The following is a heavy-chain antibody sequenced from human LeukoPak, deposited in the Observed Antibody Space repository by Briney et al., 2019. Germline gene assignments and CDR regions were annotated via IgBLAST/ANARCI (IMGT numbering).Heavy chain of an antibody. D-gene: IGHD2-2*01. Sequence: ASVKVSCKSSGYTFTSYGISWVRQAPGQGLEWMGWISAYNGNTNYAQKLQGRVTMTTDTSTSTAYMELRSLRSDDTAVYYCARDPVPSDRQCYFDYWGQGTLVTVSS. CDR2: ISAYNGNT. CDR1: GYTFTSYG. V-gene: IGHV1-18*01. J-gene: IGHJ4*02. CDR3: ARDPVPSDRQCYFDY.